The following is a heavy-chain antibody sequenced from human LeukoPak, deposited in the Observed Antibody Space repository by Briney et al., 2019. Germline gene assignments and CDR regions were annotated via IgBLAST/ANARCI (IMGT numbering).Heavy chain of an antibody. D-gene: IGHD3-22*01. J-gene: IGHJ4*02. Sequence: SETLSLTCTVSGGSISSYYWSWIRQPPGKGLQWIGYIYYSGSTNYNPSLKSRVTKSVETSKHPISLKLISVTAADTAVYYCARHRSEYDYDSSGYEAFDYWGQGALVTVSS. CDR3: ARHRSEYDYDSSGYEAFDY. CDR1: GGSISSYY. V-gene: IGHV4-59*08. CDR2: IYYSGST.